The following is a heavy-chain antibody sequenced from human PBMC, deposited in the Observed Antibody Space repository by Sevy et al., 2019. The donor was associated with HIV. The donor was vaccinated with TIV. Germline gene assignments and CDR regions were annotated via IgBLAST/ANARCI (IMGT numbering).Heavy chain of an antibody. CDR3: ARAYCSGGRCYSLAY. J-gene: IGHJ4*02. V-gene: IGHV1-18*01. CDR1: GYTFRSYR. D-gene: IGHD2-15*01. Sequence: ASVKVSCKASGYTFRSYRITWVRQAPGQGPEWIGWIRALNGDTNYAQKLQGRVTMTSDTPTRTVYMDLRSLRSDDTAVYYCARAYCSGGRCYSLAYWGQGTLVTVSS. CDR2: IRALNGDT.